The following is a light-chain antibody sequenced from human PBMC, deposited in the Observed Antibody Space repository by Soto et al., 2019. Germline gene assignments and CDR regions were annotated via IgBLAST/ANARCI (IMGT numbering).Light chain of an antibody. CDR3: LSYDSSLSGWV. CDR1: SSNIGAGYD. CDR2: FNN. J-gene: IGLJ1*01. V-gene: IGLV1-40*01. Sequence: QSVLTQPPAVSGAPGQRVTMSCNGGSSNIGAGYDVHWFQQVPGTAPTLLIYFNNNRPSGVPDRFSASKSGTSASLAISGLQAEDEADYYCLSYDSSLSGWVFGTGTKLTVL.